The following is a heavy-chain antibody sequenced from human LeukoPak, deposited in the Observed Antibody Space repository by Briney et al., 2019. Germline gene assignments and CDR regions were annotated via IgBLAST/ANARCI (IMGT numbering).Heavy chain of an antibody. D-gene: IGHD3-22*01. CDR3: ARDNGYFSVDY. J-gene: IGHJ4*01. CDR1: GFTFSSYW. Sequence: GWSLTLSCAASGFTFSSYWMTWPRQAPGKGLEWVANIKQDERDKYYGDSVSGRFTISRDNAQNSLYLQMNSVRAEDTAVYYCARDNGYFSVDYWGHGTLVTVSS. CDR2: IKQDERDK. V-gene: IGHV3-7*01.